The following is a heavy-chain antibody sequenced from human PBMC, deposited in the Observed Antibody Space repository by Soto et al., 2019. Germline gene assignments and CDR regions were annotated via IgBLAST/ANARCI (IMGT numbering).Heavy chain of an antibody. Sequence: SETLSLTCTVSGGSISSSSYYWGWIRQPPGKGLEWIGSIYYSGSTYYNPSLKSRVTISVDTSKNQFSLKLSSVTAADTAVYYCARLDYYDSSGQRAYWGQGTLVTVSS. CDR3: ARLDYYDSSGQRAY. CDR1: GGSISSSSYY. D-gene: IGHD3-22*01. V-gene: IGHV4-39*01. J-gene: IGHJ4*02. CDR2: IYYSGST.